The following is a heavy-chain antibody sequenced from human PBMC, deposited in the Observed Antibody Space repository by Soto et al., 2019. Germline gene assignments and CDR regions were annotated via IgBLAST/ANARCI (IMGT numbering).Heavy chain of an antibody. J-gene: IGHJ4*02. V-gene: IGHV3-48*02. Sequence: EVQLVESGGGLVQPGGSLRLTCVASGFPFSIYSMNWVGQAPGKGLEWSSYITSDTNTIKYADSVKARFTISRDNAKNLADLQMNSLRDEDTAVYFCARSVEGHFDYWGQGTVVTVSS. CDR3: ARSVEGHFDY. CDR1: GFPFSIYS. D-gene: IGHD6-19*01. CDR2: ITSDTNTI.